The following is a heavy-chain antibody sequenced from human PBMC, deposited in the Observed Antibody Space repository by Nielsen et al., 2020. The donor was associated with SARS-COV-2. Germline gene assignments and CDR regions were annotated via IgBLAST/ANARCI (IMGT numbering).Heavy chain of an antibody. D-gene: IGHD5-18*01. J-gene: IGHJ6*02. Sequence: ASVKVSCKASGYTFTSYAMHWVRQAPGQRLEWMGWINAGNGNTKYSQKFQGRVTITRDTSASTAYMELSSLRSEDTAVYYCARGGTWIQLWLYYYYGMDVWGQGTTFTVSS. CDR2: INAGNGNT. CDR3: ARGGTWIQLWLYYYYGMDV. CDR1: GYTFTSYA. V-gene: IGHV1-3*01.